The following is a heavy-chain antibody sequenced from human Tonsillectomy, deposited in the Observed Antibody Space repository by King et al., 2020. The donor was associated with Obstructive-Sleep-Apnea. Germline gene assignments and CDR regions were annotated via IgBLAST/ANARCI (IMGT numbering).Heavy chain of an antibody. CDR1: GGSISSYY. D-gene: IGHD6-19*01. CDR3: ARVPWLARYGMDV. V-gene: IGHV4-59*01. CDR2: IYYSGST. J-gene: IGHJ6*02. Sequence: VQLQESGPGLVKPSETLSPTCTVSGGSISSYYWTWIRQPPGKGLEWIGYIYYSGSTNYNPSLKSRVTISVDTSKNQFSLKLSSVTAADTAVYYCARVPWLARYGMDVWGQGTTVTVSS.